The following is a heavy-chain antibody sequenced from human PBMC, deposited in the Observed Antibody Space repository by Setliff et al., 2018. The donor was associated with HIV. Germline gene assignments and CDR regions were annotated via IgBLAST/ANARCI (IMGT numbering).Heavy chain of an antibody. J-gene: IGHJ6*03. Sequence: PSETLSLTCLVFSYSITDGNYWGWIRQSPGKGLEWIGSIYSTGHTYYNPSHKRRLTMSVDTAKNQFSLKLSSATAADTAVYYCARESGSGSYYDYYYYYMDVWGKGTTVT. CDR2: IYSTGHT. CDR1: SYSITDGNY. CDR3: ARESGSGSYYDYYYYYMDV. V-gene: IGHV4-38-2*02. D-gene: IGHD1-26*01.